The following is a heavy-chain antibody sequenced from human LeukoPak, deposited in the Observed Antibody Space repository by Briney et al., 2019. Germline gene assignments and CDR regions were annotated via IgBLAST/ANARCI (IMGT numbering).Heavy chain of an antibody. D-gene: IGHD4-17*01. V-gene: IGHV1-2*02. CDR3: RTDRYGDYGDYIDY. CDR1: GYTFTGYY. J-gene: IGHJ4*02. Sequence: GASVKVSCKASGYTFTGYYIHWVRQAPGQGLEWMGWINPNSGGTNYAQKFQGRVTMTRDTSITTAYMELSRLRSDDTAVYYCRTDRYGDYGDYIDYWGQGTLVTVSS. CDR2: INPNSGGT.